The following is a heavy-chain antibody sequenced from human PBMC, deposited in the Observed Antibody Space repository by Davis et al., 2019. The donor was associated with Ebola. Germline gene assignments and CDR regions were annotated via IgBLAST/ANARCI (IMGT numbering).Heavy chain of an antibody. J-gene: IGHJ3*02. V-gene: IGHV3-74*01. D-gene: IGHD4-23*01. CDR3: ARQPTVVTETDAFDI. CDR2: ISPDGSST. Sequence: GESLKISCETSGFIFSNYWTHWVRQAPGKGLLWVARISPDGSSTSYADFVKGRFTISRDNSRNTLDLQMNSLRAEDTAVYYCARQPTVVTETDAFDIWGQGTMVTVSS. CDR1: GFIFSNYW.